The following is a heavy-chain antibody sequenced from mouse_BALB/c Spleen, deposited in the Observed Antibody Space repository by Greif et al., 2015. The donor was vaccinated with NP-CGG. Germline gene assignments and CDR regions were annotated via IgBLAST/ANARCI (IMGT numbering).Heavy chain of an antibody. Sequence: QVQLQQSGAELVKPGASVKMSCKAPGYTFTSYWMHWVKQRPGQGLEWIGVIDPSDSYTSYNQKFKGKATLTVDTSSSTAYTQLSSLTSEDSAVYYCTIPYGYDDYFDYWGQGTTLTVSS. CDR3: TIPYGYDDYFDY. J-gene: IGHJ2*01. V-gene: IGHV1S127*01. D-gene: IGHD2-2*01. CDR1: GYTFTSYW. CDR2: IDPSDSYT.